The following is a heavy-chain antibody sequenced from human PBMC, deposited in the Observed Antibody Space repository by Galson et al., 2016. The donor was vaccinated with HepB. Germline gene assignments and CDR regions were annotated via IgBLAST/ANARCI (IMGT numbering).Heavy chain of an antibody. CDR2: GNPRTGST. CDR1: GYTFINYY. CDR3: ARDRRSNSLKGYGMDV. Sequence: SVKVSCKASGYTFINYYMHWVRQAPGQGLEWMGIGNPRTGSTSYAQKFQDRVTVTRDTSTSTVYMELSSLRSEDTAVYYCARDRRSNSLKGYGMDVWGQGTTVTVSS. V-gene: IGHV1-46*01. J-gene: IGHJ6*02. D-gene: IGHD3-9*01.